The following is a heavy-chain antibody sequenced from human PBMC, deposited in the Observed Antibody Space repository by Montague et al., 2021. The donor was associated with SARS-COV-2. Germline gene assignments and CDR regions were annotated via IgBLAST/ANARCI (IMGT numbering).Heavy chain of an antibody. CDR2: IQTSGTS. J-gene: IGHJ6*02. CDR3: ARDRPESWRISPGLAVLFATVVHSASGMDV. Sequence: TLSLTCTVSGDSMTSRTHFWTWIRQPAGKGLEWIGHIQTSGTSNYSPSLRDRITLSIDTSRNQFSLELRSVTAADTAVYYCARDRPESWRISPGLAVLFATVVHSASGMDVWGRGTTVIVS. CDR1: GDSMTSRTHF. V-gene: IGHV4-61*09. D-gene: IGHD2-8*02.